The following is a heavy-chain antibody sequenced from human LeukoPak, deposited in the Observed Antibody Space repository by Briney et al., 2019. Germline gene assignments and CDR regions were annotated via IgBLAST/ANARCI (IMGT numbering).Heavy chain of an antibody. D-gene: IGHD5-18*01. CDR2: IYYSGST. CDR3: ARDFGYSYGYDY. J-gene: IGHJ4*02. V-gene: IGHV4-30-4*08. CDR1: GFTFSDYY. Sequence: LRLSCAASGFTFSDYYMSWIRQPPGKGLEWIGYIYYSGSTYYNPSLKSRVTISVDTSKNQFSLKLSSVTAADTAVYYCARDFGYSYGYDYWGQGTLVTVSS.